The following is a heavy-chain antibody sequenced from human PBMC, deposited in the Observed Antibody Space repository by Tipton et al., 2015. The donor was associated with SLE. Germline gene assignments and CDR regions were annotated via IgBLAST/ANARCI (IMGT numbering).Heavy chain of an antibody. CDR1: GGSISSRSYY. CDR3: ARERAYSRYVWFDP. Sequence: TLSLTCTVSGGSISSRSYYWGWIRQPPGKGLEWIGSIYYSGSTYYNASLKSRVTISVDTSKNQLSLKLSSVTAADSAVYYCARERAYSRYVWFDPWGQGTLVTVSS. D-gene: IGHD5-12*01. V-gene: IGHV4-39*07. CDR2: IYYSGST. J-gene: IGHJ5*02.